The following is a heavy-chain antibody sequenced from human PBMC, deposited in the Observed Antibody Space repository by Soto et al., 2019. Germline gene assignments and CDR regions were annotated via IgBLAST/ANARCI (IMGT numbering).Heavy chain of an antibody. D-gene: IGHD6-13*01. J-gene: IGHJ4*02. CDR3: ARDFIAAAGTQVDY. V-gene: IGHV3-30-3*01. CDR1: GFTFSTYA. CDR2: ISYDGISK. Sequence: GGSLRLSCAASGFTFSTYAMHWVRQAPGKGLEWVAVISYDGISKYYADSVKGRFTISRDNSKNTLYLQMTSLRAEDTAVYYCARDFIAAAGTQVDYWGQGTLVTVSS.